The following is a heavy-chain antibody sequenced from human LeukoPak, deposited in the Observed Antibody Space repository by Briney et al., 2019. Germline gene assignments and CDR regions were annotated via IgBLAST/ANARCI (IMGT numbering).Heavy chain of an antibody. CDR3: ARPSGSREAYFDY. CDR2: ISGYNGHT. CDR1: GYTFTSYG. D-gene: IGHD1-26*01. V-gene: IGHV1-18*01. Sequence: ASVKVSCKASGYTFTSYGISWVRQAPGQGLEWMGWISGYNGHTKYAQKFRGRATMTTDTSTSTAYMELRSLRSDDTAVYYCARPSGSREAYFDYWGQGTLVTVSS. J-gene: IGHJ4*02.